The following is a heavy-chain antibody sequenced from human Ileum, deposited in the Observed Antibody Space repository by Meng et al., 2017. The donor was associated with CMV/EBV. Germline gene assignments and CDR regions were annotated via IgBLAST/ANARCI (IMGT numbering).Heavy chain of an antibody. D-gene: IGHD2-8*01. J-gene: IGHJ5*02. CDR1: GGSFSGYY. Sequence: SETLSLTCAVYGGSFSGYYWSWIRQPPGKGLEWIGEINHSGSTNYNPSLKSRVTISVDTSKNQSSLKLSSVTAADTAVYYGASGDFDIVLMVYDIRRSGWFDHWGQGTLVTVSS. CDR2: INHSGST. V-gene: IGHV4-34*01. CDR3: ASGDFDIVLMVYDIRRSGWFDH.